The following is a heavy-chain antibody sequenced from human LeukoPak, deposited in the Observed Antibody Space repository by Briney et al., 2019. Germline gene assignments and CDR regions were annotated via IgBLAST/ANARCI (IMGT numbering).Heavy chain of an antibody. CDR2: ISAYNGNT. Sequence: GASVKVSCKASGYTFTSYGISWVRQAPGQGLEWMGWISAYNGNTNYAQKLQGRVTMTTDTSTSTAYMELRSLRSDDTAVYYCASQNEYYYDSSGYLVVWGQGTTVTVSS. CDR3: ASQNEYYYDSSGYLVV. V-gene: IGHV1-18*01. CDR1: GYTFTSYG. D-gene: IGHD3-22*01. J-gene: IGHJ6*02.